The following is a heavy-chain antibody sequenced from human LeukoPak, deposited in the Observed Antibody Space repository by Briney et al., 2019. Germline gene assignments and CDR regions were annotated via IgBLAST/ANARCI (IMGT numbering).Heavy chain of an antibody. Sequence: ASVKVSCKASGYTFSNHGISWVRQAPGLGLEWMGWTSYNGNTNYAQKFQDRVTMTTDTSTTTAYMELRSLECDDTAVYYCARHSGSGWQALGYWGQGTLVTVSS. V-gene: IGHV1-18*04. CDR2: TSYNGNT. CDR1: GYTFSNHG. CDR3: ARHSGSGWQALGY. J-gene: IGHJ4*02. D-gene: IGHD6-19*01.